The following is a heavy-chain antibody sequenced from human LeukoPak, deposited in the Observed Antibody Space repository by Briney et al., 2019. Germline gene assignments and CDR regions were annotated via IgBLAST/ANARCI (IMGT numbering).Heavy chain of an antibody. Sequence: SVKVSCKASGGTFSSYAISWVRQAPGQGLEWMGGIIPIFGTANYAQKFQGRVTITTDESTSTAYMELSSLRSEDTAVYYCARHGVEMATPSDYWGQGTLVTVSS. V-gene: IGHV1-69*05. D-gene: IGHD5-24*01. J-gene: IGHJ4*02. CDR3: ARHGVEMATPSDY. CDR2: IIPIFGTA. CDR1: GGTFSSYA.